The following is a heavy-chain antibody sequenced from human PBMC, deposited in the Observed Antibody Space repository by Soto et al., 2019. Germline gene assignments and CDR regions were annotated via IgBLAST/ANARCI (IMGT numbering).Heavy chain of an antibody. CDR2: VDPNDSFA. CDR3: ARHQSGSGNSNFDF. V-gene: IGHV5-10-1*01. J-gene: IGHJ4*02. CDR1: EYSFRIYW. D-gene: IGHD3-10*01. Sequence: GESLKISCQAFEYSFRIYWISWVRQKPGGGLEWMGRVDPNDSFATYSPSFEGHVSISVDKSTNIVYLQWRSLRASDTATYYCARHQSGSGNSNFDFWGQGTPVTVS.